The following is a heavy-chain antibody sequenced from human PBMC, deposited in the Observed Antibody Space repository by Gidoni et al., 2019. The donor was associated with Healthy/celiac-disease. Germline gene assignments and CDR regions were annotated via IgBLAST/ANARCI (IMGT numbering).Heavy chain of an antibody. J-gene: IGHJ4*02. V-gene: IGHV4-31*03. Sequence: QVQLQESGPGLVKPSQTLSLTCTVSGGSISSGGYYWSWIRQHPGKGLEWIGYIYYSGSTYYNPSLKSRVTISVDTFKNQFSLKLSSVTAADTAVYYCARDERVGATTGGFDYWGQGTLVTVSS. CDR1: GGSISSGGYY. CDR2: IYYSGST. CDR3: ARDERVGATTGGFDY. D-gene: IGHD1-26*01.